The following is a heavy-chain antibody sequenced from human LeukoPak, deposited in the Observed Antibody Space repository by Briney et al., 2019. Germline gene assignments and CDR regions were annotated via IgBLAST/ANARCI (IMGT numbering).Heavy chain of an antibody. Sequence: GGSLRISCGTSGFTFSLYEMNWVRQAPGKGLEWVAVMSFDETKRYYADSVNGRFFVSRDTPLNTVHLQLNNLTTEDTAVYYCAKVMAERNTFTPYFDYWGQGALVTVSS. CDR1: GFTFSLYE. J-gene: IGHJ4*02. D-gene: IGHD1-1*01. CDR2: MSFDETKR. CDR3: AKVMAERNTFTPYFDY. V-gene: IGHV3-30*18.